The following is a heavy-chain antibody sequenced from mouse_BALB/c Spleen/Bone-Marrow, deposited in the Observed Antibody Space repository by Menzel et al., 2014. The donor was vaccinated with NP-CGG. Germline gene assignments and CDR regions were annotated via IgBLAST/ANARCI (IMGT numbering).Heavy chain of an antibody. CDR2: ISSGSSTI. V-gene: IGHV5-17*02. CDR1: GFTFSSFG. CDR3: VRSGSSSGYFDY. D-gene: IGHD1-1*01. J-gene: IGHJ2*01. Sequence: EVQGVESGGGLVQPGVSRKLSCAASGFTFSSFGMHWVRQAPEKGLEWVAYISSGSSTIYYGDTVMGRFTISRDNPKNTLFLQMTSLRSEDTATYYCVRSGSSSGYFDYWGQGTTLTVSS.